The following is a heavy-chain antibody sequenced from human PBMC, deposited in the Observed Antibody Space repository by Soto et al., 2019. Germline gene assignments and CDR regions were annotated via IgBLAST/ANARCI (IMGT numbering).Heavy chain of an antibody. CDR3: ARSHCSGGSCYLGAFDI. J-gene: IGHJ3*02. CDR1: GYTFINFF. V-gene: IGHV1-46*01. Sequence: ASVEGSCKASGYTFINFFIHWVRQAPGQGLEWVGIINPSGGATTYPQKFQGRVTMTRDTSTSTVYMDVSSLRFDDTAVYYCARSHCSGGSCYLGAFDIWGQGTMVTVSS. CDR2: INPSGGAT. D-gene: IGHD2-15*01.